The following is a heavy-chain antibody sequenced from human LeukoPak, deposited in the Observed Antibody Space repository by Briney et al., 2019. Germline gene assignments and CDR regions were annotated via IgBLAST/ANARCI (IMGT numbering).Heavy chain of an antibody. Sequence: PGGSLRLFCAPSGFTLSFHYMSWIRQAPGKGLEWGSYITGYSSYTEYADSVKGRFTISRDNATNSLYLLMNRLRVEDTAVYYCATVTGRDGYRIDYWGQGTLVTVSS. CDR2: ITGYSSYT. V-gene: IGHV3-11*05. CDR1: GFTLSFHY. J-gene: IGHJ4*02. D-gene: IGHD5-24*01. CDR3: ATVTGRDGYRIDY.